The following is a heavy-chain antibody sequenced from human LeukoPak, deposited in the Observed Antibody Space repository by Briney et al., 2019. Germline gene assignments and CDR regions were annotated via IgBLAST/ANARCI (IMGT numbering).Heavy chain of an antibody. Sequence: ASVKVSCKASGYTFTNYGISWVRQAPGQGLEWMGWISAYNGNTNYAQKFQGRVTMTTHTSTSTAYMELRSLRSDDTAVYYCARDRDYGDYNTQDLFVYWGQGTLVTVSS. CDR1: GYTFTNYG. CDR3: ARDRDYGDYNTQDLFVY. D-gene: IGHD4-17*01. J-gene: IGHJ4*02. V-gene: IGHV1-18*01. CDR2: ISAYNGNT.